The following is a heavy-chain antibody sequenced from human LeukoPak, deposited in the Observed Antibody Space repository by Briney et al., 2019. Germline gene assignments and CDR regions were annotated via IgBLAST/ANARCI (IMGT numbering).Heavy chain of an antibody. CDR1: GGSISSSSYY. Sequence: PSETLALTSTVSGGSISSSSYYWGWIRQPPGKGLEWIGSIYYSGSTYYNPSLKSRVTISVDTSKNQFSLKLSSVTAADTAVYYCAREVINGDYVDYWGQGTLVTVSS. V-gene: IGHV4-39*07. D-gene: IGHD2/OR15-2a*01. CDR3: AREVINGDYVDY. J-gene: IGHJ4*02. CDR2: IYYSGST.